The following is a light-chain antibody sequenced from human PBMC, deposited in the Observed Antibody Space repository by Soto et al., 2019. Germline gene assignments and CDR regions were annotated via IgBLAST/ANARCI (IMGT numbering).Light chain of an antibody. CDR3: APWDDSLNGVV. Sequence: QSVLTQPPSASGTPGQRVTISCSGSSSNIGTYTVNWYHQLPGTAPKFLIYSNDQRPSGVPDRFSGSKSGTSASLAISGLQSVAEADYYRAPWDDSLNGVVFGGGTKLTVL. J-gene: IGLJ2*01. CDR1: SSNIGTYT. V-gene: IGLV1-44*01. CDR2: SND.